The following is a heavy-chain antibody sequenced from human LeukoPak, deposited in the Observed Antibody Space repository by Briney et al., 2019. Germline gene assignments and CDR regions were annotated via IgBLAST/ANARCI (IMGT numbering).Heavy chain of an antibody. J-gene: IGHJ4*02. CDR1: GYTFTGYY. CDR3: ARAGEAARHYFDY. D-gene: IGHD6-6*01. Sequence: ASVKVSCKASGYTFTGYYMHWVRQAPGQGLEWMGWINPNSGGTNYAQKFQGRVTMTRDTSISTAYMELSRLRSDDTAVYYCARAGEAARHYFDYWGRGTLVTVSS. CDR2: INPNSGGT. V-gene: IGHV1-2*02.